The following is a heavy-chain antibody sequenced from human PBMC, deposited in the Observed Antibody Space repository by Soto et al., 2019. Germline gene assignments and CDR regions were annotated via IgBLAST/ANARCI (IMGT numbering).Heavy chain of an antibody. V-gene: IGHV1-46*01. D-gene: IGHD2-15*01. CDR2: IDPSDNAT. CDR1: GYDFSSYY. J-gene: IGHJ4*02. Sequence: QVKLVQSGAGVKRPGASVKFSCDASGYDFSSYYLHWVRQAPGQGLEWLAVIDPSDNATSYAPTFQGRVSLTRVSSADRVYMEMTSLKSDDTAVYYCARAYGSGSDFDYWGQGSLVTVSS. CDR3: ARAYGSGSDFDY.